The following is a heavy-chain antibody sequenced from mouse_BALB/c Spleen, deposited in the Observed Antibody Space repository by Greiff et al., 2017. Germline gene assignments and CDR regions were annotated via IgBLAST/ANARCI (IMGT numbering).Heavy chain of an antibody. Sequence: EVQGVESGGGLVKPGGSLKLSCAASGFTFSDYYMYWVRQTPEKRLEWVATISDGGSYTYYPDSVKGRFTISRDNAKNNLYLQMSSLKSEDTAMYYCARESLYYYGSSYACADWGQGTLVTVSA. V-gene: IGHV5-4*02. J-gene: IGHJ3*01. CDR1: GFTFSDYY. CDR3: ARESLYYYGSSYACAD. D-gene: IGHD1-1*01. CDR2: ISDGGSYT.